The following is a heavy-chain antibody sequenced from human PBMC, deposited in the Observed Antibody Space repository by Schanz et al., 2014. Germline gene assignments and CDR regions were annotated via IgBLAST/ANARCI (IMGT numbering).Heavy chain of an antibody. D-gene: IGHD3-10*01. Sequence: QVQLVQSGAEVKKPGASVKVSCKTSGYSFSDYFIHWVRQAPGRGLEWMGWLNPDSGETLYAQRFQGGVTLTRDTSIRTAYMDLRSLLSDDAAVYFCARGGVLVLPPGTVKKGNDYWGQGTLVTVSS. V-gene: IGHV1-2*02. J-gene: IGHJ4*02. CDR1: GYSFSDYF. CDR2: LNPDSGET. CDR3: ARGGVLVLPPGTVKKGNDY.